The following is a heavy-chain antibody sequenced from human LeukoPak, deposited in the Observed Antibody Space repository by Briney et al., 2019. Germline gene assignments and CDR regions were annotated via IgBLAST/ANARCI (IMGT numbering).Heavy chain of an antibody. CDR2: ISAYNGNT. J-gene: IGHJ6*02. CDR1: GYTFTSYG. V-gene: IGHV1-18*01. Sequence: GASVKVSCKASGYTFTSYGISWVRQAPGQGLEWMGWISAYNGNTNYAQKLQGRVTMTTDTSTSTAYMELRSLRSDDTAVYYCARDDLGYCSSTSCSNYYYYYGMVVWGQGTTVTVSS. D-gene: IGHD2-2*01. CDR3: ARDDLGYCSSTSCSNYYYYYGMVV.